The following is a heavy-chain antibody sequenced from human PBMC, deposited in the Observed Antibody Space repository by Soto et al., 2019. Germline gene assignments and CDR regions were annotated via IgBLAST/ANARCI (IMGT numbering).Heavy chain of an antibody. V-gene: IGHV3-30*18. J-gene: IGHJ6*02. CDR2: ISYDGLNT. CDR1: GFTFSSYG. D-gene: IGHD2-15*01. CDR3: AKPSPPRYCSGGSCYSEDYYYYGMDV. Sequence: GGSLRLSCAASGFTFSSYGIHWVRQAPGKGLEWVAAISYDGLNTDYADPVKGRFTISRDNSKSTLYLQMNSLRAEDTALYYCAKPSPPRYCSGGSCYSEDYYYYGMDVWGQGTTVTVSS.